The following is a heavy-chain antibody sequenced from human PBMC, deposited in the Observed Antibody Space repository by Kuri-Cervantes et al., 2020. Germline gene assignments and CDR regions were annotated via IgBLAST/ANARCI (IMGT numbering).Heavy chain of an antibody. Sequence: GGSLRLPCKASGGTFSSYAISWVRQAPGQGLEWMGGIIPIFGTANYAQKFQGRVTMTRDTSTSTVYMELSSLRSEDTAVYYCARELLDTYYFDYWGQGTLVTVSS. D-gene: IGHD1-1*01. CDR2: IIPIFGTA. J-gene: IGHJ4*02. V-gene: IGHV1-69*05. CDR3: ARELLDTYYFDY. CDR1: GGTFSSYA.